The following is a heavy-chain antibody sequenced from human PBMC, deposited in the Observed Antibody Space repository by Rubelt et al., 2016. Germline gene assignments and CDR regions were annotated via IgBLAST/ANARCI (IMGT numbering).Heavy chain of an antibody. Sequence: EVQLVESGGGLVKPGGSLRLSCAASGFTFSSYSMNWVRQAPGKGLEWVSSISSSSSYIYYADSVKGRFTISRDNAKNSLYLKMNSLRAEDTAVYDCARGGDDSSGAFDYWGQGTLVTVSS. CDR3: ARGGDDSSGAFDY. V-gene: IGHV3-21*01. J-gene: IGHJ4*02. CDR1: GFTFSSYS. CDR2: ISSSSSYI. D-gene: IGHD3-22*01.